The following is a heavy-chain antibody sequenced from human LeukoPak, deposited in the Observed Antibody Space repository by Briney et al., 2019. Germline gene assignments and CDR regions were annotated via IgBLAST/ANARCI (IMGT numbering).Heavy chain of an antibody. CDR1: GFMFDDYT. CDR2: INWDGGST. V-gene: IGHV3-43*01. Sequence: PGGSLRLSCAASGFMFDDYTMHWVRHAPGKGLEWVSLINWDGGSTYYAGSVKGRFTISRDNSKNSLYLQMNNLRTEDTALYYCAKGDVDSPMNFYHWGQGTLVTVSS. D-gene: IGHD5-18*01. J-gene: IGHJ4*02. CDR3: AKGDVDSPMNFYH.